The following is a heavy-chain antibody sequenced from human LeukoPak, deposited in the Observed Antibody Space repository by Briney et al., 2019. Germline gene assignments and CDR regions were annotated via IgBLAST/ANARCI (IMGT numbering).Heavy chain of an antibody. CDR1: GYTFTSYG. D-gene: IGHD6-13*01. J-gene: IGHJ4*02. V-gene: IGHV1-18*01. CDR2: ISAYSGNT. CDR3: ASSASAGTLDY. Sequence: ASVKVSCKASGYTFTSYGISWVRQAPGQRLEWMGWISAYSGNTNYAQKLQGRVTMTTDTSTSTAYMELRSLRSDDTAVYYCASSASAGTLDYWGQGTLVTVSS.